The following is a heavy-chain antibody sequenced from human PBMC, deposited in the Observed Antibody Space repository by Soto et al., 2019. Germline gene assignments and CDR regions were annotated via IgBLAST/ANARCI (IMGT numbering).Heavy chain of an antibody. CDR2: INHSGST. CDR1: GGSFSGYS. Sequence: QVQLQQWGAGLLKPSETLSLTCAVYGGSFSGYSWSWIRQPPGKGLEWIGEINHSGSTNYNPSLKSRVTISVDTSKNQFSLKLSSVTAADTAVYYCARGTMDFWSGYPRFDPWGQGTLVTVSS. V-gene: IGHV4-34*01. D-gene: IGHD3-3*01. J-gene: IGHJ5*02. CDR3: ARGTMDFWSGYPRFDP.